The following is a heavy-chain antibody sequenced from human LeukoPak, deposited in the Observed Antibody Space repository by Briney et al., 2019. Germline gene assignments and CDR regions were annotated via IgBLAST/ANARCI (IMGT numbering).Heavy chain of an antibody. J-gene: IGHJ6*03. Sequence: GGSLRLSCAASGFTFRSYAMSWVRQAPGKGLEWVSAISGSGGNTYYADSVKGRFTISRDNSKNTLYLQMNSLRAEDTAVYYCAKKSYYYYYMDVWGKGTTVTVSS. V-gene: IGHV3-23*01. CDR2: ISGSGGNT. CDR3: AKKSYYYYYMDV. CDR1: GFTFRSYA.